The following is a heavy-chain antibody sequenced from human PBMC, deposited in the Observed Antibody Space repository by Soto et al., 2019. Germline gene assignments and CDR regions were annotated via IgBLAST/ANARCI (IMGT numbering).Heavy chain of an antibody. D-gene: IGHD2-2*01. J-gene: IGHJ6*03. V-gene: IGHV4-34*01. CDR2: INHSGST. Sequence: SETLSLTCAVYGGSFSGYYWSWIRQPPGKGLEWIGEINHSGSTNYNPSLKSRVTISVDTSKNQFSLKLSSVTAADTAVYYCAREGAKYCSSTSCYRYYYYYMDVWGKGTTVTVPS. CDR1: GGSFSGYY. CDR3: AREGAKYCSSTSCYRYYYYYMDV.